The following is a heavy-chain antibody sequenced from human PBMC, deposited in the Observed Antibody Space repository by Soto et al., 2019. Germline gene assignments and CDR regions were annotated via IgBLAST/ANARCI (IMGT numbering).Heavy chain of an antibody. CDR3: ARGYDFWSGYYGGWFDP. V-gene: IGHV4-30-2*01. CDR2: IYHSGST. J-gene: IGHJ5*02. CDR1: GGSISSGGYS. Sequence: TSETLSLTCAVSGGSISSGGYSWSWIRQPPGKGLEWIGYIYHSGSTYYNPSLKSRVTISVDRSKNQFSLKLSSVTAADTAVYYCARGYDFWSGYYGGWFDPWGQGTLVTVSS. D-gene: IGHD3-3*01.